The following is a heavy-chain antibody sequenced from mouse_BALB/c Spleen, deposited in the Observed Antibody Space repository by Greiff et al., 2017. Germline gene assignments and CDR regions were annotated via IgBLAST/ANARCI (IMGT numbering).Heavy chain of an antibody. Sequence: EVHLVESGPGLVKPSQSLSLTCTVTGYSITSDYAWNWIRQFPGNKLEWMGYISYSGSTSYNPSLKSRISITRDTSKNQFFLQLNSVTTEDTATYYCARFNDGYYDAMDYWGQGTSVTVSS. J-gene: IGHJ4*01. V-gene: IGHV3-2*02. CDR1: GYSITSDYA. CDR2: ISYSGST. D-gene: IGHD2-3*01. CDR3: ARFNDGYYDAMDY.